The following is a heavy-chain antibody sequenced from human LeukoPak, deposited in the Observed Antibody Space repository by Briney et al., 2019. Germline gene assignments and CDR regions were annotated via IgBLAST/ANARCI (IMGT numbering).Heavy chain of an antibody. CDR3: ARGLGYSWYYFDY. CDR1: GFTVSRHG. V-gene: IGHV3-30*03. J-gene: IGHJ4*02. Sequence: GGSLRLSCAASGFTVSRHGMHWVRQAPGKGLEWMAFISYDGSKKYYADSVKGRFTISRDNSKTTLFLQMNSPRAEDTAVYYCARGLGYSWYYFDYWGQGTLVTVSS. CDR2: ISYDGSKK. D-gene: IGHD2-15*01.